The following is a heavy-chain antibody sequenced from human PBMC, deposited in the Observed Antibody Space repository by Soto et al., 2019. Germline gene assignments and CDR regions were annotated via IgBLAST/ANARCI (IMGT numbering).Heavy chain of an antibody. D-gene: IGHD6-13*01. CDR2: ISYDGSNK. V-gene: IGHV3-30*18. CDR1: GFTFSSYG. CDR3: AKLHSLAAAGTRDAFDI. J-gene: IGHJ3*02. Sequence: QVQLVESGGGVVQPGRSLRLSCAASGFTFSSYGMHWVRQAPGKGLEWVAVISYDGSNKYYADSVKGRFTISRDNSKNXLYLQMNSLRAEDTAVYYCAKLHSLAAAGTRDAFDIWGQGTMVTVSS.